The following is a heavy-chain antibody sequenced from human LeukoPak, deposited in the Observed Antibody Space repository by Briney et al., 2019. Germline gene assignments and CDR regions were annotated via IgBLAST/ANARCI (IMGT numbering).Heavy chain of an antibody. J-gene: IGHJ4*02. V-gene: IGHV3-11*01. D-gene: IGHD2-8*01. CDR1: GFTFSDYY. CDR3: ARGGGLMGVTTIDY. Sequence: PGGSLRLSCAASGFTFSDYYMSWIRQAPGKGLEGVSYISSSGSTIHYADSVKGRFTNSRDNAKNSLYLQMNSLRAEDTAVYYWARGGGLMGVTTIDYWGQGTLVTVSS. CDR2: ISSSGSTI.